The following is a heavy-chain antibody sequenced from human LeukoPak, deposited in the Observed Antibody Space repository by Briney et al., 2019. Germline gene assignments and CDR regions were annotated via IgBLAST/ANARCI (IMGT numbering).Heavy chain of an antibody. CDR2: INHSGST. CDR3: ARGGWATYYYDSSGYYYV. D-gene: IGHD3-22*01. J-gene: IGHJ4*02. V-gene: IGHV4-34*01. Sequence: SETLSLTCAVYGGSFSGYYWSRIRQPPGKGLEWIGEINHSGSTNYNPSLKSRVTISVDTSKNQFSLKLSSVTAADTAVYYCARGGWATYYYDSSGYYYVWGQGTLVTVSS. CDR1: GGSFSGYY.